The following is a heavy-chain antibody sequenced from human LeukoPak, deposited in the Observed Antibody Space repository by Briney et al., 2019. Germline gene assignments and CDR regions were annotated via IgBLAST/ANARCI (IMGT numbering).Heavy chain of an antibody. CDR3: VRAGSGFDY. J-gene: IGHJ4*02. CDR1: GFTFSSYW. CDR2: INFETDTT. Sequence: GGSLSLSCVASGFTFSSYWMHWVRQAPGKGLEWVSRINFETDTTTYAGSVKGRFTISRDNTKNTLYLQMDSLRDEDAAVYYCVRAGSGFDYWGQGTLVTVTS. V-gene: IGHV3-74*01. D-gene: IGHD2-15*01.